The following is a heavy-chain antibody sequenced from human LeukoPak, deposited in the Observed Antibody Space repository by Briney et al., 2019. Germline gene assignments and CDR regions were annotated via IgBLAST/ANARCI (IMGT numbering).Heavy chain of an antibody. V-gene: IGHV3-7*01. Sequence: PGGSLRLSCAASGFTFSSYWMSWVRQAPGKGLEWVANIKQDGSEKYYVDSVKGRFTISRDNAKNSLYLQMNSLRAEDTAVYYCARTVVNNSDFFDYWGQGTLVTVSS. CDR1: GFTFSSYW. CDR3: ARTVVNNSDFFDY. D-gene: IGHD4-23*01. J-gene: IGHJ4*02. CDR2: IKQDGSEK.